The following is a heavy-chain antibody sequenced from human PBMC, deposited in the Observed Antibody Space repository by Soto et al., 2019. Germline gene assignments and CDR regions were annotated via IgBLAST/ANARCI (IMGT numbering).Heavy chain of an antibody. CDR2: ISSNGGST. CDR1: GFTFSSYA. Sequence: VGSLRLSCSASGFTFSSYAMHWVRQAPGKGLEYVSAISSNGGSTYYADSVKGRFTISRDNSKNTLYLQMSSLRAEDTAVYYCVKVYDYYDSSGYPRWGQGTLVTVSS. CDR3: VKVYDYYDSSGYPR. V-gene: IGHV3-64D*06. J-gene: IGHJ4*02. D-gene: IGHD3-22*01.